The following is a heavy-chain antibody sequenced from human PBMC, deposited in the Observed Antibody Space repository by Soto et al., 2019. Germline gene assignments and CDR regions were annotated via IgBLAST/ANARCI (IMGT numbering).Heavy chain of an antibody. J-gene: IGHJ6*02. V-gene: IGHV4-38-2*01. Sequence: SETLSLTCAVSGYSISGGYYWGWIRQPPGKGLEWIGSINHSGSTYYNPSLKSRVTISVDTSKNQFSLKLSSVTATDTAVYYCARFTAMVYYYYYGMDVWGQGTTVTVSS. CDR1: GYSISGGYY. CDR3: ARFTAMVYYYYYGMDV. D-gene: IGHD5-18*01. CDR2: INHSGST.